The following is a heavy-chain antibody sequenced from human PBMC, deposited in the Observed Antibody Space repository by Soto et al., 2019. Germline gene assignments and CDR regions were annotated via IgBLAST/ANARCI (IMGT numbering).Heavy chain of an antibody. V-gene: IGHV4-4*02. D-gene: IGHD1-26*01. CDR3: ARAVGANSEFDY. CDR1: GGSISSSNW. Sequence: SETLSLTCAVSGGSISSSNWWSWVRQPPGKGLEWIGEIYHSGSTNYNPSLKSQITITVDKSKNQYSLKLSSITAADTAVYYCARAVGANSEFDYWAREPWSP. J-gene: IGHJ4*02. CDR2: IYHSGST.